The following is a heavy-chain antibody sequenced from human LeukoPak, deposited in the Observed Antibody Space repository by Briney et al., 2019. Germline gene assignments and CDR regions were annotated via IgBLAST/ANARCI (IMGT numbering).Heavy chain of an antibody. D-gene: IGHD6-6*01. CDR3: ARQSRGSSSSRDYFDY. CDR2: IYYSGST. Sequence: PSETLSLTCTVSGGSISSGGYYWSWIRQHPGKGLEWIGYIYYSGSTYYNPSLKSRVTISVDTSKNHFSLNLSSVTAADTAVYYCARQSRGSSSSRDYFDYWGQGTLVTVSS. J-gene: IGHJ4*02. V-gene: IGHV4-31*03. CDR1: GGSISSGGYY.